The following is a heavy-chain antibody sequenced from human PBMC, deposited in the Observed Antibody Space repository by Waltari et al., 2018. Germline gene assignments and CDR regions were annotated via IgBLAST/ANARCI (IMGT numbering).Heavy chain of an antibody. D-gene: IGHD1-26*01. J-gene: IGHJ4*02. CDR2: IYHSGST. V-gene: IGHV4-30-2*01. CDR1: GGSISSGGYS. Sequence: QLQLQESGSGLVKPSQTLSLTCAVSGGSISSGGYSWSCIRQPPGKGLEWIGYIYHSGSTYYNPSLKSRVTISVDRSKNQFSLKLSSVTAADTAVYYCARADLVGATTRFDYWGQGTLVTVSS. CDR3: ARADLVGATTRFDY.